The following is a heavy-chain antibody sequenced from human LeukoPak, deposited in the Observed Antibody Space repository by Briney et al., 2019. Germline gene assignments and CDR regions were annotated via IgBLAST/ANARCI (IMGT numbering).Heavy chain of an antibody. Sequence: ASVKVSCKASGYTFTSYGISWVRQAPGQGLEWMGWISTYNVNTNYAQKLQGRVTMTTDTSTSTAYMELRSLRSDDTAVYYCARGSGYYGSGSYADAFDIWGQGTMVTVSS. J-gene: IGHJ3*02. CDR3: ARGSGYYGSGSYADAFDI. CDR2: ISTYNVNT. V-gene: IGHV1-18*01. D-gene: IGHD3-10*01. CDR1: GYTFTSYG.